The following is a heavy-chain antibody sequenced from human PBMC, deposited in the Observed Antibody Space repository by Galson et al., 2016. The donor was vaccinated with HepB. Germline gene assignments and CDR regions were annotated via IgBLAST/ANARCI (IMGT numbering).Heavy chain of an antibody. Sequence: SLRLSCAAPGLSVKIMNWVRQTPGKGLEWVSVVYSDGITYYADSVMGRFTISSDSSKNTLYLQMNSLRAEDSAVYYCASRSGSDYVRFWGQGTVVTVSS. CDR3: ASRSGSDYVRF. V-gene: IGHV3-53*01. CDR1: GLSVKI. J-gene: IGHJ4*02. D-gene: IGHD1-26*01. CDR2: VYSDGIT.